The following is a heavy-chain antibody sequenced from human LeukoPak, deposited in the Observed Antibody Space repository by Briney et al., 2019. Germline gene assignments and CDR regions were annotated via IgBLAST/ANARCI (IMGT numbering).Heavy chain of an antibody. CDR2: IYNGGTT. CDR1: GFTVSSNY. Sequence: PGGSLRLSCAASGFTVSSNYMSWVRQAPGKGLEWVSVIYNGGTTYYADSVKGRFTISRDNSKNTLYLQMNSLTAEDTAVYYCARDLGSITGEQQPLRGYWGQGTLVTVSS. V-gene: IGHV3-53*01. D-gene: IGHD6-13*01. J-gene: IGHJ4*02. CDR3: ARDLGSITGEQQPLRGY.